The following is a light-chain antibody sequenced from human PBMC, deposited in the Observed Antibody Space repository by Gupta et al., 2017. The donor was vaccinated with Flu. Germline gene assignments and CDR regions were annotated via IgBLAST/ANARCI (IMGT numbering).Light chain of an antibody. CDR1: RSNIGAGYD. CDR3: QSYDSRLSGLYV. Sequence: QSVLPQPPSVSGAPGQRVTISCTGSRSNIGAGYDVHWYQQLPGTAPKLLIYGNSNRPSGVPDRFSGSKSGTSASLAITGLQAEDEADYYCQSYDSRLSGLYVFGTGTKVTVL. V-gene: IGLV1-40*01. CDR2: GNS. J-gene: IGLJ1*01.